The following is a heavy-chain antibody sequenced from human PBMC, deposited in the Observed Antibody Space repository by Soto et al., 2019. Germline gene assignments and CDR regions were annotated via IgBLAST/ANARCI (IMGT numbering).Heavy chain of an antibody. D-gene: IGHD2-15*01. CDR2: TSYDGNKK. J-gene: IGHJ3*01. CDR3: VKGDIDTAVVNSTGAFDF. Sequence: GGSLRLSCEASGFIVNDSGMHWVRHAPSKGLDWLAATSYDGNKKYYAKSVKGRFTISRDDSKNALFLHMDSLRPEDPAVSHCVKGDIDTAVVNSTGAFDFWGQWTMVTVSS. V-gene: IGHV3-30*18. CDR1: GFIVNDSG.